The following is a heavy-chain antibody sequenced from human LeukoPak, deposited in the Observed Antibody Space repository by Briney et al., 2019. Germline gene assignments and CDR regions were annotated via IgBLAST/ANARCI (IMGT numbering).Heavy chain of an antibody. J-gene: IGHJ6*02. CDR1: GGSISSGSYY. Sequence: SETLSLTSTVPGGSISSGSYYWGWIRQPAGKGLEWIMRIYTSGSTNYNPSLKRRVTISVDTSKSQFSLKLSSVTAADTAVYYCARDGSTYYDFWRGYSPSYYYGMDVWGQGTTVTVSS. CDR3: ARDGSTYYDFWRGYSPSYYYGMDV. D-gene: IGHD3-3*01. V-gene: IGHV4-61*02. CDR2: IYTSGST.